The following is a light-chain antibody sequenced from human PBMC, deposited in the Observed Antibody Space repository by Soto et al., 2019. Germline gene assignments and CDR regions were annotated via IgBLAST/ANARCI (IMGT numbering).Light chain of an antibody. V-gene: IGKV3-11*01. CDR2: DAS. CDR1: QSVSSY. CDR3: HQRNK. J-gene: IGKJ5*01. Sequence: EIVLTQSPATLSLSPGERATLSCRASQSVSSYLAWYQQKPGQAPRLLIYDASNRATGIPARFSGSGSGTDFTLTISSLEPEDFAVYFCHQRNKFGQGTRLEIK.